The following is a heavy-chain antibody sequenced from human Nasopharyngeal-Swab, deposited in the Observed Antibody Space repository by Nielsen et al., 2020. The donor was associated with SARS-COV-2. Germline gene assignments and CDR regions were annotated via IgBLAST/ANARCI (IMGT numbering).Heavy chain of an antibody. Sequence: SETLSLTCTVSGCSISSGGYYWSWIRQHPGKGLEWIGYIYYSGTTNYNPSLKSRVTISVDTSKNQFSLKLSSVTAADTAVYYCARAPDHITIFGVVKDYFDYWGQGTLVTVSS. CDR2: IYYSGTT. V-gene: IGHV4-61*08. D-gene: IGHD3-3*01. CDR1: GCSISSGGYY. J-gene: IGHJ4*02. CDR3: ARAPDHITIFGVVKDYFDY.